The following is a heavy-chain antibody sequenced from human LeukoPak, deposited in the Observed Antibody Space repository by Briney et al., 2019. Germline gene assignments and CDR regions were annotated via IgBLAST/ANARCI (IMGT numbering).Heavy chain of an antibody. Sequence: GGSLRLSCAASGFSVNTKYMSWVRQAPGKGLEWVSIIYSGGGPSYSDSVKGRFTISRDDSKNMVYLQMNSLRAEDTAVYYCTRSPGTMIFDILGNAFDIWGQGTMVTVSS. CDR3: TRSPGTMIFDILGNAFDI. D-gene: IGHD3-22*01. J-gene: IGHJ3*02. V-gene: IGHV3-66*01. CDR1: GFSVNTKY. CDR2: IYSGGGP.